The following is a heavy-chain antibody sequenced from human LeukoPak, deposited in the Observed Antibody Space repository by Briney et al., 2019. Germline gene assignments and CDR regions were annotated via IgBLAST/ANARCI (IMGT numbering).Heavy chain of an antibody. D-gene: IGHD5-18*01. V-gene: IGHV3-23*01. CDR1: GFTFSSYA. Sequence: PGGSLRLSCAASGFTFSSYAMSWVRQAPGKGLEWVSVISGSGGSTYYADSVKGRFTISRDNSKNTLYLQMNSLRAEDTAVYYCAKNAHYQGYSYGGIDYWGQGTLVTVSS. CDR3: AKNAHYQGYSYGGIDY. J-gene: IGHJ4*02. CDR2: ISGSGGST.